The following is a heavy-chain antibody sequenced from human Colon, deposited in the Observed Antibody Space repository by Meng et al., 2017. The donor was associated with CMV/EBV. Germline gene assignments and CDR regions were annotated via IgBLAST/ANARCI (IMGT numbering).Heavy chain of an antibody. CDR1: GHTFTGFD. J-gene: IGHJ4*02. CDR2: INPKSGDT. CDR3: ARDLWSGSSDYFDY. Sequence: GQMVKLGAGVKKPGASVKGSCKAFGHTFTGFDIQWVRQAPGQGLEWMGWINPKSGDTIYEQKFQGRVNMTRDTSISTVYMDLNSLRSDDTAVYFCARDLWSGSSDYFDYWGQGTLVTVSS. D-gene: IGHD3-3*01. V-gene: IGHV1-2*02.